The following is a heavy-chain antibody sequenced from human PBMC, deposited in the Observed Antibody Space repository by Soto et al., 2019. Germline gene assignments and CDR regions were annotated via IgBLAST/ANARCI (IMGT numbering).Heavy chain of an antibody. CDR1: GYTFTSYY. Sequence: QVQLLQAGAEVKKPGASVKASCKASGYTFTSYYMHWVRQGPGQGLEWMGIINPSGGSTSYAQKFQGRVTMTRDTATSTVYMELSSLRSEDTAVYYCARVDEQQLGFFAYWGQGTLVTVSS. D-gene: IGHD6-13*01. J-gene: IGHJ4*02. V-gene: IGHV1-46*01. CDR3: ARVDEQQLGFFAY. CDR2: INPSGGST.